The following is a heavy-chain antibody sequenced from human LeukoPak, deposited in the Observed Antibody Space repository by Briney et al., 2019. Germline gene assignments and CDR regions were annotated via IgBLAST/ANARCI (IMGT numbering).Heavy chain of an antibody. CDR3: ARVEVIGSTRYFDY. D-gene: IGHD3-16*02. CDR1: GGSISSGGNY. Sequence: SETLSLTCSVSGGSISSGGNYWSWLRQLPGKGLEWIGYIYYVGNANYNPSLKSRLSMSVDTSNNQFSLRLTSVTAADTAVYYCARVEVIGSTRYFDYWGQGAMVSVSS. J-gene: IGHJ4*02. CDR2: IYYVGNA. V-gene: IGHV4-31*03.